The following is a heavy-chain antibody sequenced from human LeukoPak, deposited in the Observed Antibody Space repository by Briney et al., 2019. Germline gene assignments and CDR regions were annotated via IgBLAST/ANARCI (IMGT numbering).Heavy chain of an antibody. V-gene: IGHV4-30-4*08. CDR3: ARDATVTTNWFDP. CDR2: IYYSGST. CDR1: GGSISSGDYY. J-gene: IGHJ5*02. Sequence: SETLSLTCTVSGGSISSGDYYWSWIRQPPGKGLEWIGYIYYSGSTYYNPSLKSRVTISVHTSKNQFSLKLSSVTAADTAVYYCARDATVTTNWFDPWGQGTLVTVSS. D-gene: IGHD4-11*01.